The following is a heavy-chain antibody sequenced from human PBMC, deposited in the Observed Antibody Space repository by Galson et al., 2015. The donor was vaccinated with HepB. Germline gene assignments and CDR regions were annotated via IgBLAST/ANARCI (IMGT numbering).Heavy chain of an antibody. D-gene: IGHD3-22*01. CDR3: ARGSVYYDSSGYYDFDY. J-gene: IGHJ4*02. CDR2: ISSSSSTI. CDR1: GFTFSSYS. Sequence: SLRLSCAASGFTFSSYSMNWVRQAPGKGLEWVSYISSSSSTIYYADSVKGRFTISRDNAKNSLYLQMNSLRDEDTAVYYCARGSVYYDSSGYYDFDYWGQGTLVTVSS. V-gene: IGHV3-48*02.